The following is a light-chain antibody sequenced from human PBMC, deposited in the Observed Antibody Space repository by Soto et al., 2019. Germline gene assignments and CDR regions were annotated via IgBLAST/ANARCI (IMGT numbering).Light chain of an antibody. V-gene: IGKV1-5*01. CDR2: DAS. Sequence: DIQMTQSPSTLSASVGERVTITCRASQSMNDWLAWYQQKPGKAPKVLIYDASSLQSGVPSRFSGSGSGTEFTLTIDSLQPDDVATYYCLRYNAFSQTFGQGTKVEI. CDR3: LRYNAFSQT. J-gene: IGKJ1*01. CDR1: QSMNDW.